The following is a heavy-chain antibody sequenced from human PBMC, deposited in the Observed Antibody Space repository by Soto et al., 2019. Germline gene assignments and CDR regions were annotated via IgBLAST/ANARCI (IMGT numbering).Heavy chain of an antibody. J-gene: IGHJ6*02. D-gene: IGHD2-21*02. V-gene: IGHV3-21*01. CDR2: ISSSSSYI. CDR3: ARDRTATTYYYGMDV. Sequence: EVQLVESGGGLVKPGGYLRLSCAASGFTFSSYSITWVRQAPGKGLEWVSSISSSSSYIYYADSVKGRFTISRDNAKNSLYLQMNSLRAEDTAVYYCARDRTATTYYYGMDVWGQRTTVTVSS. CDR1: GFTFSSYS.